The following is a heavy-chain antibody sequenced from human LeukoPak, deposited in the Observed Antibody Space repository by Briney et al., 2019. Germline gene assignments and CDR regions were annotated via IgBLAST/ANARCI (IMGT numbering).Heavy chain of an antibody. V-gene: IGHV1-18*01. Sequence: GASVKVSCKASGYTFTSYGISWVRQAPGQGLEWMGWISAYNGNTNYAQKLQGRVTMTTDTSTSTAYMELRSLRSDDTAVYCCAREQRYYDSSGYYSSDYWGQGTLVTVSS. CDR1: GYTFTSYG. CDR3: AREQRYYDSSGYYSSDY. J-gene: IGHJ4*02. CDR2: ISAYNGNT. D-gene: IGHD3-22*01.